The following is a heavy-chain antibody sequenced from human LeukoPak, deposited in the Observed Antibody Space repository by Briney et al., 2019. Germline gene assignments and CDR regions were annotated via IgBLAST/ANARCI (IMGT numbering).Heavy chain of an antibody. V-gene: IGHV3-33*01. J-gene: IGHJ5*02. CDR1: GFTFSSYG. D-gene: IGHD3-9*01. CDR3: ARSILTGYNWFDP. CDR2: IWYDGSNK. Sequence: GGSLRLSCAASGFTFSSYGMHWVRQAPGKGREWVAVIWYDGSNKYYADSVKGRFTISRDNSKNTLYLQMNSLRAEDTAVYYCARSILTGYNWFDPWGQGTLVTVSS.